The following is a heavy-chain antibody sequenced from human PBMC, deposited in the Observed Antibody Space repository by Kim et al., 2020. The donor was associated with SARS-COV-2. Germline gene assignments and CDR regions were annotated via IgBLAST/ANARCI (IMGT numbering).Heavy chain of an antibody. D-gene: IGHD6-13*01. Sequence: SETLSLTCNVSGGFISGYQWSWLRQPPGKGLEWIGYVYLSGSANYNPSLKNRVAISVDTSKNQFSLNVRSVTTADTAVYYCAGYPMIKGCFDPWGPGA. J-gene: IGHJ5*02. CDR2: VYLSGSA. V-gene: IGHV4-59*08. CDR3: AGYPMIKGCFDP. CDR1: GGFISGYQ.